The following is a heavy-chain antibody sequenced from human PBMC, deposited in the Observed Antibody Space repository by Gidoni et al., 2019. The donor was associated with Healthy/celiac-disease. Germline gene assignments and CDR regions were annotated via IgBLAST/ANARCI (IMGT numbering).Heavy chain of an antibody. CDR1: GGSISSGGSY. J-gene: IGHJ6*02. CDR3: ARWREKNYGTYYGMDV. V-gene: IGHV4-31*03. Sequence: QVQLQESGPGLVKPSQTLSPTGPVSGGSISSGGSYWSWIRHHPGKGLGWIGYIYYSGSTYYNPSLKSRVTILVDTSKNQFALKLSSVTAADTAVYYCARWREKNYGTYYGMDVWGQGTTVTVSS. D-gene: IGHD1-7*01. CDR2: IYYSGST.